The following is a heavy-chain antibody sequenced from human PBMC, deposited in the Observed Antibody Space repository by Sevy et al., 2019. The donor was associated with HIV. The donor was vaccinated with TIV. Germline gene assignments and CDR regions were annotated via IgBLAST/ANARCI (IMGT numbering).Heavy chain of an antibody. D-gene: IGHD1-26*01. CDR2: IWYDGSNK. CDR3: ARDLASTTLDY. V-gene: IGHV3-33*01. CDR1: GFTFSSYG. Sequence: GGSLRLSCAASGFTFSSYGMHWVRQAPGKGLEWVAVIWYDGSNKYYADSVKGRFTISRDNSKNTLYLQMNSLRAEDTAVYYCARDLASTTLDYWCQGTLVTVSS. J-gene: IGHJ4*02.